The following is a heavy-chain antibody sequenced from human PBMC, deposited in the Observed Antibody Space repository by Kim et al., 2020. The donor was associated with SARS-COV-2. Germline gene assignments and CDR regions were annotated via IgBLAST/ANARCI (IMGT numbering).Heavy chain of an antibody. V-gene: IGHV1-24*01. CDR3: ATNHKVRGDNWFDP. CDR1: GYTLTELS. CDR2: FDPEDGEA. J-gene: IGHJ5*02. Sequence: ASVKVSCKVSGYTLTELSMHWVRQAPGKGLEWMGGFDPEDGEAIYAQKFQGRVTMTEDTSTDTAYMELSSLRSEDTAVYYCATNHKVRGDNWFDPWGQGTLVTVSS. D-gene: IGHD3-10*01.